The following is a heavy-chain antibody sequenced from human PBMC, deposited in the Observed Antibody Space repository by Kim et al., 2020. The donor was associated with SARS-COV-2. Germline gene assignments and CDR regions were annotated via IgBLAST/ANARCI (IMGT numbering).Heavy chain of an antibody. CDR1: GFTFSSYW. Sequence: GGSLRLSCAASGFTFSSYWMSWVRQAPGKGLEWVANIKQDGSEKYYVDSVKGRFTTSRDNAKNSLKLQMNSRRAEDTAVYYCARVEEWLREAFDSWGQGTMRTVSS. J-gene: IGHJ3*02. CDR2: IKQDGSEK. D-gene: IGHD5-12*01. V-gene: IGHV3-7*01. CDR3: ARVEEWLREAFDS.